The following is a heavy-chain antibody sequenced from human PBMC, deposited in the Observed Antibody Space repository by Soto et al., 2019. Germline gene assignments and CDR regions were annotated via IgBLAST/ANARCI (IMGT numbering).Heavy chain of an antibody. CDR1: GFTFSSYE. CDR3: ARTAPGFGVVITPYFDY. J-gene: IGHJ4*02. CDR2: ISSSGSTI. Sequence: EVPLVESGGGLVQPGGSLRLSCAASGFTFSSYEMNWVRQAPGKGLEWVSYISSSGSTIYYADSVKGRFTISRDNAKNSLYLQMNSLRAEDTAVYYCARTAPGFGVVITPYFDYWGLGTLVTVSS. V-gene: IGHV3-48*03. D-gene: IGHD3-3*01.